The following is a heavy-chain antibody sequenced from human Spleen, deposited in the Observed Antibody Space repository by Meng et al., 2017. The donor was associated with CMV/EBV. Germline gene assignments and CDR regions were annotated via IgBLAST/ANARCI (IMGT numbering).Heavy chain of an antibody. CDR1: GGSFSGYY. D-gene: IGHD3-3*01. CDR3: ARVPARFWSGYLDY. J-gene: IGHJ4*02. V-gene: IGHV4-34*01. Sequence: SETLSLTCAVYGGSFSGYYWSWIRQPPGKGLEWIGEINHSGSTNYNPSLKSRVTISVDTSKNQFSLKLSSVTAADTAVYYCARVPARFWSGYLDYWGQGTLVTVSS. CDR2: INHSGST.